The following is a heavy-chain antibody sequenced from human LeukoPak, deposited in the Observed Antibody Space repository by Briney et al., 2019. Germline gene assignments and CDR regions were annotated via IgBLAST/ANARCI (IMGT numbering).Heavy chain of an antibody. J-gene: IGHJ6*02. D-gene: IGHD6-13*01. CDR2: IIPIFGTA. CDR1: GGTFSSYA. CDR3: ARDRRGYSSSWLPYYYYGMDV. Sequence: SVTVSCTASGGTFSSYAISWVRQAPGQGLEWMGGIIPIFGTANYAQKFQGRVTITADESTSTAYMELSSLRSEDTAVYYCARDRRGYSSSWLPYYYYGMDVWGQGTTVTVSS. V-gene: IGHV1-69*13.